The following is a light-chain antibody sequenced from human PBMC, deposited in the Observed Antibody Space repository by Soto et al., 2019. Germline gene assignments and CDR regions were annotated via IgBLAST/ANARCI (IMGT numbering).Light chain of an antibody. CDR3: CSYAGSSTEV. V-gene: IGLV2-23*01. J-gene: IGLJ1*01. CDR1: SSDVGSYNL. CDR2: EGS. Sequence: QSALTQPASVSGSPGQSITISCTGTSSDVGSYNLVSWYQQHPGKAPKLMIYEGSKRPSGVSNRFSGSKSGNTASLTIFGLQAEDEADYYCCSYAGSSTEVFGTGTKVTVL.